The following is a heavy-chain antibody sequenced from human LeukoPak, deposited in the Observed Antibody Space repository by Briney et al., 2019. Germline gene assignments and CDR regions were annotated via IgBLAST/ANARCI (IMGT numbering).Heavy chain of an antibody. Sequence: ASVKVSCKASGYTFTSYGISWVRQAPGQGLEWMGWISAYSGNTNYAQKLKGRVTMTTDTSTSTAYMELRSLRSDDTAVYYCARSKRPAYYYGSGSYYSDYWGQGTLVTVSS. CDR1: GYTFTSYG. D-gene: IGHD3-10*01. CDR2: ISAYSGNT. V-gene: IGHV1-18*01. CDR3: ARSKRPAYYYGSGSYYSDY. J-gene: IGHJ4*02.